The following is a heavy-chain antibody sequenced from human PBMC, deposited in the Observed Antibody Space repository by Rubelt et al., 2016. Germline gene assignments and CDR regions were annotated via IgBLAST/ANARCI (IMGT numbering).Heavy chain of an antibody. CDR3: AKPARLDYGINAEYFQH. J-gene: IGHJ1*01. V-gene: IGHV3-30*02. Sequence: QVQLVESGGGVVQPGGSLRLSCAASGFTFSSYGMHWVRQAPGKGLEWVAFIRYDGSNKYYADSVKGRFTISRDNSKNTLDLQMNSLRAEDTAVYYCAKPARLDYGINAEYFQHWGQGTQVTVSS. CDR2: IRYDGSNK. CDR1: GFTFSSYG. D-gene: IGHD4-17*01.